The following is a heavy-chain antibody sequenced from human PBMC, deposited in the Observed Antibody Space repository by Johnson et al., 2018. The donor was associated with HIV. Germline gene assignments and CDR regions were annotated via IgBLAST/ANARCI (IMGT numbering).Heavy chain of an antibody. Sequence: VQLVESGGGFVQPGRSLRLSCAASGFSFDDYAMHWVRQAPGKGLEWVSGINWNSGNIVYVDSVKDRFTISRDNAKNSLYLQMNSLRAEDTALYYCAKVGRYSYGKDAFDIWGQGTMVTVSS. V-gene: IGHV3-9*01. J-gene: IGHJ3*02. CDR2: INWNSGNI. CDR1: GFSFDDYA. D-gene: IGHD1-1*01. CDR3: AKVGRYSYGKDAFDI.